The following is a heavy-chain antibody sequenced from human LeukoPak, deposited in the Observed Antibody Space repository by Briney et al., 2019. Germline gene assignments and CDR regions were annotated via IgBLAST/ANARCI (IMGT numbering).Heavy chain of an antibody. CDR1: GGSIGSSSYY. V-gene: IGHV4-39*01. CDR2: MYYSGST. CDR3: ARYYYDSSGYYYLDY. Sequence: SETLSLTCTVSGGSIGSSSYYWGWIRRPPGKGLEWIGSMYYSGSTYYSPSLKSRVTISGDTSKSQFSLKLGSVTAADTAVYYCARYYYDSSGYYYLDYWGQRTLVTVSS. D-gene: IGHD3-22*01. J-gene: IGHJ4*02.